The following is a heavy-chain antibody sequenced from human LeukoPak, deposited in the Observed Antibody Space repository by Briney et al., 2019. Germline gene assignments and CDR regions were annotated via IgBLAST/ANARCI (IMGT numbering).Heavy chain of an antibody. D-gene: IGHD3-9*01. V-gene: IGHV4-59*01. J-gene: IGHJ4*02. CDR3: ARASYDILTGYQYYFDY. CDR1: GGSISSYY. CDR2: IYYTGST. Sequence: SETLSLTCTVSGGSISSYYWGWIRQPPGKGLEWIGYIYYTGSTNYNPSLKSRVTISVDTSKNQFSLELSSVTAADTAVYYCARASYDILTGYQYYFDYWGQGTLVTVSS.